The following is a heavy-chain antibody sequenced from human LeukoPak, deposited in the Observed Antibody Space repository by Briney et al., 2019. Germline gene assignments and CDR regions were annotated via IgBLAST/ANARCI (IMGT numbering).Heavy chain of an antibody. CDR3: AREKDSSGHFYFVY. J-gene: IGHJ4*02. D-gene: IGHD3-22*01. CDR2: INPSGGST. Sequence: ASVTVSCKASGYTFTTYYIHLVRQAPGQRLEWMGLINPSGGSTSYAQKFQGRRTMTRDTSTSTVYMELSSLRSEDTAVYYCAREKDSSGHFYFVYWGQGTLVTVSS. CDR1: GYTFTTYY. V-gene: IGHV1-46*01.